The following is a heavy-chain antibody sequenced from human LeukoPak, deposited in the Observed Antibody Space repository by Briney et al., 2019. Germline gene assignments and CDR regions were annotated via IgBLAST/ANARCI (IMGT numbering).Heavy chain of an antibody. Sequence: GRSLRLSCAASGFTFSDYYMSWIRQAPGKGLEWVSYISSSGSTIYYADSVKGRFTISRDNAKNSLYLQMNSLRAEDTAVYYCARSSRYCSGGSCQKGWGQGTLVTVSS. CDR3: ARSSRYCSGGSCQKG. CDR1: GFTFSDYY. CDR2: ISSSGSTI. J-gene: IGHJ4*02. V-gene: IGHV3-11*01. D-gene: IGHD2-15*01.